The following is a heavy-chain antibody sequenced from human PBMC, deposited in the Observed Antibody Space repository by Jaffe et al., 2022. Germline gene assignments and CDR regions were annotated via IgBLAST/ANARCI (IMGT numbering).Heavy chain of an antibody. CDR1: GYTFTSYG. CDR3: ARDGPQIGGYCTGGVCYTWFDP. D-gene: IGHD2-8*02. J-gene: IGHJ5*02. V-gene: IGHV1-18*01. CDR2: ISAYNGNT. Sequence: QVQLVQSGAEVKKPGASVKVSCKASGYTFTSYGISWVRQAPGQGLEWMGWISAYNGNTNYAQKLQGRVTMTTDTSTSTAYMELRSLRSDDTAVYYCARDGPQIGGYCTGGVCYTWFDPWGQGTLVTVSS.